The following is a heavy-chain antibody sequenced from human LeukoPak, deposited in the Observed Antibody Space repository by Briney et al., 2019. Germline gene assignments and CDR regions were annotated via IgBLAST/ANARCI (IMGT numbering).Heavy chain of an antibody. V-gene: IGHV3-11*05. CDR3: AKDPSSSDGMDV. CDR1: GFHFRDYY. CDR2: ISSSGSST. J-gene: IGHJ6*02. Sequence: GGSLRLSCAASGFHFRDYYMTWIRRAPGKGLEWVSYISSSGSSTNYAASVKGRFTVSRDNSKNTLYVQMNSLRAEDTAVYYCAKDPSSSDGMDVWGQGTTVTVSS. D-gene: IGHD6-6*01.